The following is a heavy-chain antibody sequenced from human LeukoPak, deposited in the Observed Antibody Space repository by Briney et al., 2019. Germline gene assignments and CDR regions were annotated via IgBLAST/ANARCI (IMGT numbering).Heavy chain of an antibody. V-gene: IGHV4-34*01. Sequence: SETLSLTCAVYGGSFSGYYWSWIRQPPGEGLEWIGEINHSGSTNYNPSLKSRVTISVDTSKNQFSLKLSSVTAADTAVYYCARGEIVVVPAAIPYWFDPWGQGTLVTVSS. CDR2: INHSGST. CDR3: ARGEIVVVPAAIPYWFDP. D-gene: IGHD2-2*01. J-gene: IGHJ5*02. CDR1: GGSFSGYY.